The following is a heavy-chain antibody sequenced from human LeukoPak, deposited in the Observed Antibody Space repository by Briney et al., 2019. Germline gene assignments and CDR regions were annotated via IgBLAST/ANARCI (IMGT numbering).Heavy chain of an antibody. CDR3: ARDYYGSSGYYLDQHFDY. CDR2: INYRGST. D-gene: IGHD3-22*01. CDR1: GGSFSGYY. Sequence: SETLSLTCAVYGGSFSGYYWIWIRQPPGKGLEWIGEINYRGSTNYNPSLKSRITISVDTSKNQFSLKLSSVTAADTAVYYCARDYYGSSGYYLDQHFDYWGQGTLVTVSS. V-gene: IGHV4-34*01. J-gene: IGHJ4*02.